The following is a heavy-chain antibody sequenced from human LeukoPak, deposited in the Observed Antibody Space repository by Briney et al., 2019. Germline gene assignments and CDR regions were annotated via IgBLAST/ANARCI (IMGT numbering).Heavy chain of an antibody. J-gene: IGHJ3*02. V-gene: IGHV3-30*03. D-gene: IGHD6-13*01. Sequence: GGSLRLSCAASGFTFSHYGMNWVRQAPGKGLEWVAFISYDGRNEHYADSVKGRFTISRDNAKNSLYLQMNSLRDEDTAVYYCARAGRNSWETLYDAFDIWGQGTMVTVSS. CDR1: GFTFSHYG. CDR3: ARAGRNSWETLYDAFDI. CDR2: ISYDGRNE.